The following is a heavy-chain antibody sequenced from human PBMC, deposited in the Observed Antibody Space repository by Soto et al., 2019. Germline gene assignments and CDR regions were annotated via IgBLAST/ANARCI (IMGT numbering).Heavy chain of an antibody. J-gene: IGHJ3*02. D-gene: IGHD2-15*01. CDR2: NAAYSDNT. CDR3: ARDWYCSGGRCSDVFDI. CDR1: GYTFSRYG. V-gene: IGHV1-18*01. Sequence: ASVKVSCKASGYTFSRYGISWVRQAPGQGLEWMGWNAAYSDNTNSAQKFQGRVTMTTDTSTSTAYMELRSLISDDTAVYYCARDWYCSGGRCSDVFDIWGQETIVTVSS.